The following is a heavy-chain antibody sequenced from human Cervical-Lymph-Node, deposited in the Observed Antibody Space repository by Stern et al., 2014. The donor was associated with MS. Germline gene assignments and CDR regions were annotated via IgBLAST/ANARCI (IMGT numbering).Heavy chain of an antibody. CDR3: ARGGFYAPFDS. CDR2: MGDSDRTI. V-gene: IGHV3-11*01. Sequence: QVQLVESGGGFVKPGGSLRLSCAASGFTFSDNFMSWIRLSPGKGLEWLSYMGDSDRTISYADSVKGRFTISRDNAKNSLYLQMNSLRAEDSAVYYCARGGFYAPFDSWGQGTLVTVSS. J-gene: IGHJ4*02. D-gene: IGHD2/OR15-2a*01. CDR1: GFTFSDNF.